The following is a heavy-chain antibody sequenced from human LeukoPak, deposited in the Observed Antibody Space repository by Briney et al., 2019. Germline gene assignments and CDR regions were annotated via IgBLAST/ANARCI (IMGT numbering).Heavy chain of an antibody. J-gene: IGHJ5*02. V-gene: IGHV4-4*09. D-gene: IGHD5-24*01. CDR3: ARSRGDGYLRWFDP. Sequence: PSETLSLTCTVSGGSLSSYYWSWIRQPPGKGLEWIGYIYTSGSTNYNPSLKSRVTISVDTSKNQFSLKLSSVTAADTAVYYCARSRGDGYLRWFDPWGQGTLVTVPS. CDR2: IYTSGST. CDR1: GGSLSSYY.